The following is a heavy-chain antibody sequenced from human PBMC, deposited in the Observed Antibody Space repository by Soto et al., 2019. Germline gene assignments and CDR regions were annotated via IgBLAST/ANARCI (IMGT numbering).Heavy chain of an antibody. CDR1: WGSGEVVGGY. J-gene: IGHJ4*02. Sequence: VPWGSGEVVGGYWIRIRQPPGKGLEWIGFIHYSGSTNYNPSLKSRVTMSVDTSKNQFSLKLTSVNAADTAVYYCTRGGDAYKNGHWGQGTLVTVSS. D-gene: IGHD2-21*01. CDR2: IHYSGST. CDR3: TRGGDAYKNGH. V-gene: IGHV4-61*08.